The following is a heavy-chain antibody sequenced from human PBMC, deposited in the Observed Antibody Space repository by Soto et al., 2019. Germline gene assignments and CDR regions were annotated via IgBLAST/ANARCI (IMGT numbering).Heavy chain of an antibody. CDR3: ARSRSDSSSFFDY. CDR1: GFTFSSYA. Sequence: GGSLRLSCAASGFTFSSYAMSWVRQAPGKGLELVSGISGSGGSTYYADSVKGRFTISRDNAKNSLYLQMNSLRAEDTALYHCARSRSDSSSFFDYWGQGTLVTVSS. V-gene: IGHV3-23*01. D-gene: IGHD6-6*01. J-gene: IGHJ4*02. CDR2: ISGSGGST.